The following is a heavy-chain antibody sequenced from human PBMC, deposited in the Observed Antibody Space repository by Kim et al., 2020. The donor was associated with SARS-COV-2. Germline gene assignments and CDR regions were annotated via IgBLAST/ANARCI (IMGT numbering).Heavy chain of an antibody. J-gene: IGHJ4*02. Sequence: LKSRVTISVDTSKNQFSLKLSSVTAADTAVYYCARVLTFGGVIAIAYYFDYWGQGTLVTVSS. CDR3: ARVLTFGGVIAIAYYFDY. D-gene: IGHD3-16*02. V-gene: IGHV4-31*02.